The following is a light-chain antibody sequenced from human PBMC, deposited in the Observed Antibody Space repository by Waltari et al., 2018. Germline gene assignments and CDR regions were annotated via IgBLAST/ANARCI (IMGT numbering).Light chain of an antibody. Sequence: QSALTQPAPVSGSPGQSNTISRTGTSRDVGGYNYVSWYQQHPGKAPKLMIYDVSNRPSGVSNRFSGSKSGNTASLTISGLQAEDEADYYCSSYTSSSTLVFGGGTKLTVL. CDR3: SSYTSSSTLV. CDR2: DVS. V-gene: IGLV2-14*01. J-gene: IGLJ3*02. CDR1: SRDVGGYNY.